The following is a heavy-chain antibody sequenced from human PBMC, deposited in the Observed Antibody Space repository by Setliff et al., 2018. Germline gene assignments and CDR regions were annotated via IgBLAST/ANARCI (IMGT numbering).Heavy chain of an antibody. CDR3: VRDSPYCVNGVCRGY. D-gene: IGHD2-21*01. Sequence: GALRLSCAASGFTFINYWMSWVRQAPGTGLEWLANIKQDGSEKFYVDSVKGRFTISRDNAKNSLYLQMNNLRAEDTAVYYCVRDSPYCVNGVCRGYWGQGTQVTV. CDR2: IKQDGSEK. J-gene: IGHJ4*02. V-gene: IGHV3-7*03. CDR1: GFTFINYW.